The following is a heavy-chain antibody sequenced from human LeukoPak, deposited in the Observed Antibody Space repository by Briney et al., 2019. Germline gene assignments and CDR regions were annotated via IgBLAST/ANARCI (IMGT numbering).Heavy chain of an antibody. CDR2: ISWNSGSI. CDR3: ARGFGELLRGLDY. J-gene: IGHJ4*02. V-gene: IGHV3-9*01. CDR1: GFTFDVYA. D-gene: IGHD3-10*01. Sequence: GGSLRLSCAAAGFTFDVYAMHWVRQAPGKGLEWVSGISWNSGSIGYADSVKGRFTISRDNAKNSLYLQMNSLRAVDTALYYCARGFGELLRGLDYWGQGTLVTVSS.